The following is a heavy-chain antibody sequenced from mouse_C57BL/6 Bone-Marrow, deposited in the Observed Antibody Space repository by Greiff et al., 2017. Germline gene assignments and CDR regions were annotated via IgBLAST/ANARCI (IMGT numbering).Heavy chain of an antibody. V-gene: IGHV1-69*01. D-gene: IGHD1-1*01. CDR1: GYTFTSYW. CDR3: ARTVVAWRYFDV. CDR2: IDPSDSYT. J-gene: IGHJ1*03. Sequence: QVQLQQPGAELVMPGASVKLSCKASGYTFTSYWMHWVKQRPGQGLEWIGEIDPSDSYTNYNQKFKGKSTLTVDKSSSTAYMQLSSLTSEDSAVYYCARTVVAWRYFDVWGTGTTVTVSS.